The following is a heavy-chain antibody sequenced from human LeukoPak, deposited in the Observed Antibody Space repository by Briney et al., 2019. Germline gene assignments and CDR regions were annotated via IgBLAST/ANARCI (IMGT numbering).Heavy chain of an antibody. CDR3: ARGRDVLGY. D-gene: IGHD5-24*01. CDR2: MNPNSGNT. CDR1: GYTFTGYY. Sequence: ASVKVSCKASGYTFTGYYMHWVRQATGQGLEWMGWMNPNSGNTGYAQKFQGRVTITRNTSISTAYMELSSLRSEDTAVYYCARGRDVLGYWGQGTLVTVSS. J-gene: IGHJ4*02. V-gene: IGHV1-8*03.